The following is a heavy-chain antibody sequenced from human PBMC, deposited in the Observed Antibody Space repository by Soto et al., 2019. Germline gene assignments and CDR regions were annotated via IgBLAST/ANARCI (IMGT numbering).Heavy chain of an antibody. V-gene: IGHV3-74*01. J-gene: IGHJ3*01. CDR3: ARSHYFDSGTYACDV. CDR2: INSGGSTT. Sequence: EVQLVESGGGLVQPGGSLRLSCAASGFTFSTHWMHWVRQAPGKGLVWVSRINSGGSTTNYADSVKGRFTISRDNAKNTLYLPMNSLRDEDTAAYFCARSHYFDSGTYACDVWGQGTLVTVSS. D-gene: IGHD3-10*01. CDR1: GFTFSTHW.